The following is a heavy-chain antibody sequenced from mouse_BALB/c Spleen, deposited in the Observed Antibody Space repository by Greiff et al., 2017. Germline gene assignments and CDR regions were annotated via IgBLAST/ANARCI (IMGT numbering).Heavy chain of an antibody. J-gene: IGHJ1*01. D-gene: IGHD1-1*01. CDR3: ARRGNYYGSSYGYFDV. V-gene: IGHV1S135*01. Sequence: VQLKQSGPELVKPGASVKVSCKASGYAFTSYNMYWVKQSHGKSLEWIGYIDPYNGGTSYNQKFKGKATLTVDKSSSTAYMHLNSLTSEDSAVYYCARRGNYYGSSYGYFDVWGEGTTVTVSS. CDR1: GYAFTSYN. CDR2: IDPYNGGT.